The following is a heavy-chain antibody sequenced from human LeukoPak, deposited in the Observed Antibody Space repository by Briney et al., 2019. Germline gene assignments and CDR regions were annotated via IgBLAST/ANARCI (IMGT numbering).Heavy chain of an antibody. CDR2: INTNTGNP. J-gene: IGHJ4*02. V-gene: IGHV7-4-1*02. D-gene: IGHD2-21*02. CDR1: GYTFTSYY. CDR3: ARDLVVVTAANFDY. Sequence: ASVKVSCKASGYTFTSYYMHWVRQAPGQGLEWTGWINTNTGNPTYAQGFTGRFVFSLDTSVSTAYLQISSLKAEDTAVYYCARDLVVVTAANFDYWGQGTLVTVSS.